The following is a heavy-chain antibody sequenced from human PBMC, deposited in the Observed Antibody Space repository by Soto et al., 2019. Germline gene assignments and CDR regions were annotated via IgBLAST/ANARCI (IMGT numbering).Heavy chain of an antibody. J-gene: IGHJ5*02. V-gene: IGHV4-59*01. CDR2: IYYTGST. D-gene: IGHD2-15*01. CDR1: GGSISTYY. Sequence: PSETLSLTCTVSGGSISTYYWSWIRQPPGKGLEWIGYIYYTGSTNYNPSLKSRVTISVDTSKNQFSLKLSSVTAADTAVYYCARDKGIGLPYNWFDPWGQGTLVTVSS. CDR3: ARDKGIGLPYNWFDP.